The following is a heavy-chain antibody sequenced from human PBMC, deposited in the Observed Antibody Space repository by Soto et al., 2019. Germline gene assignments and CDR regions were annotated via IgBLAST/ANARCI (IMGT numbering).Heavy chain of an antibody. CDR3: ARENRWFDP. Sequence: GPVKTSETLSLTCSVSGYSISSGHYWGWVRQPPGKGPEWIGSVHHSGTYYNPSLESRVTMAIDASKNQFSLKLRSVTAADTAMYYCARENRWFDPWGQGTLVTVSS. CDR2: VHHSGT. J-gene: IGHJ5*02. V-gene: IGHV4-38-2*02. CDR1: GYSISSGHY.